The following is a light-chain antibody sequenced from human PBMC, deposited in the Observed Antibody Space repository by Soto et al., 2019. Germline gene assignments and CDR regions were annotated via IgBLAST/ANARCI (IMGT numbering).Light chain of an antibody. CDR1: NSDVGAYNY. J-gene: IGLJ1*01. V-gene: IGLV2-14*01. Sequence: QSALTQPASVSGSPGQSITISCTGTNSDVGAYNYVSWHQQHPGKAPQLIIYEVYYRPSGVSTRFSGSKSGNTASLTISVLQAEDEADYYCSSYTSSSTYVFGTGTKLTVL. CDR3: SSYTSSSTYV. CDR2: EVY.